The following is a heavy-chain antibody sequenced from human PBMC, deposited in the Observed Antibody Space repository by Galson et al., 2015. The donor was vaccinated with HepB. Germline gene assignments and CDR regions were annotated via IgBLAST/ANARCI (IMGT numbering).Heavy chain of an antibody. CDR1: GGSISSSSYY. CDR2: IYYSGST. J-gene: IGHJ4*02. V-gene: IGHV4-39*01. D-gene: IGHD1-1*01. CDR3: ARRTKQYPLYYFDY. Sequence: ETLSLTCTVSGGSISSSSYYWGWIRQPPGKGLEWIGSIYYSGSTYYNPSHKSRVTISVDTSKNQFSLKLSSVTAADTAVYYCARRTKQYPLYYFDYWGQGTLVTVSS.